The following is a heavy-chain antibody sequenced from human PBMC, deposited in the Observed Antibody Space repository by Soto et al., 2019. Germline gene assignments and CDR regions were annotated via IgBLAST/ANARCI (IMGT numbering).Heavy chain of an antibody. CDR1: GGSISSYY. D-gene: IGHD2-21*01. Sequence: QVQLQESGPGLVKPSETLSLTCTGSGGSISSYYWSWIRQPPGKGLEWIGYIYYSGSTNYNPSLKRRVTISVDTSKNQFSLKLSSVTAADTAVYYCARQAYCGGDCYSAYWYFDLWGRGTLVTVSS. V-gene: IGHV4-59*08. J-gene: IGHJ2*01. CDR2: IYYSGST. CDR3: ARQAYCGGDCYSAYWYFDL.